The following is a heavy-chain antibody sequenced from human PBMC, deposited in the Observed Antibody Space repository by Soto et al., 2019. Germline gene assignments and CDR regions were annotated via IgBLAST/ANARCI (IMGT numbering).Heavy chain of an antibody. J-gene: IGHJ5*02. Sequence: TSETLSLTCAVYGGSFSGYYWSWIRQPPGQGLEWIGETNHSGSTNYNPSLKSRVTISVDTSKNQFSLKLSSVTAADTAVYYCARGRGYCSSTSCYNWFDPWGQGTLVTVSS. CDR3: ARGRGYCSSTSCYNWFDP. CDR1: GGSFSGYY. V-gene: IGHV4-34*01. D-gene: IGHD2-2*01. CDR2: TNHSGST.